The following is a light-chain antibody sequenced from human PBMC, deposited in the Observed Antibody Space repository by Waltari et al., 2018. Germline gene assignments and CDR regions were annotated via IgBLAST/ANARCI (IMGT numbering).Light chain of an antibody. CDR1: QVISNY. V-gene: IGKV1-9*01. CDR3: QQFESYPRT. Sequence: DILLTQSPSFLSASVGERIAITCRAGQVISNYLARLQQKPGKAPKVLIYAASSLQSGVPARFSGSGSGAEFTLTISSLQPEDFATYYCQQFESYPRTFGPGTAVDIK. CDR2: AAS. J-gene: IGKJ3*01.